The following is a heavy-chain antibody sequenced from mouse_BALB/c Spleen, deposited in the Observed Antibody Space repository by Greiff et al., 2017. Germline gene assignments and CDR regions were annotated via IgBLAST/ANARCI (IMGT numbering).Heavy chain of an antibody. V-gene: IGHV14-3*02. D-gene: IGHD2-4*01. CDR3: ARYYDYDDG. J-gene: IGHJ3*02. CDR2: IDPANGNT. Sequence: EVQLQQSGAELVKPGASVKLSCTASGFNITDTYMHWVKQRPEQGLEWIGRIDPANGNTKYDPKFQGKATITADTSSNTDYLQLSSLTSEDAAVYYCARYYDYDDGWGQGTLVTVSA. CDR1: GFNITDTY.